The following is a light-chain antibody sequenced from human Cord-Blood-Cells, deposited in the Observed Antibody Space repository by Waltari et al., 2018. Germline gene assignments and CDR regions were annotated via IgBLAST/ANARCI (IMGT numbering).Light chain of an antibody. Sequence: QSALTPPASVSGSPGPSITISCPGTSSDVGGCNYVSWYQQHPGKAPKLMIYDVSNRPSGVSNRFSGSKSGNTASLTISGLQAEDEADYYCSSYTSSSTVVFGGGTKLTVL. CDR3: SSYTSSSTVV. J-gene: IGLJ2*01. V-gene: IGLV2-14*01. CDR1: SSDVGGCNY. CDR2: DVS.